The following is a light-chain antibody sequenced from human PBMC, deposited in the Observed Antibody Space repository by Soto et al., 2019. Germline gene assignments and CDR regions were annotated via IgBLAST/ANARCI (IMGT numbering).Light chain of an antibody. V-gene: IGKV3-20*01. CDR3: QQYGSSPRT. J-gene: IGKJ1*01. CDR2: GAS. Sequence: EIVLTQSPGTLSLSPGERATLSCRASQSVRSNYLAWYQQKPGQAPRLLIYGASSRATGIPERFGGSGSGTDFTLTISRLEPEDFAVYYCQQYGSSPRTFGQGTTVEIK. CDR1: QSVRSNY.